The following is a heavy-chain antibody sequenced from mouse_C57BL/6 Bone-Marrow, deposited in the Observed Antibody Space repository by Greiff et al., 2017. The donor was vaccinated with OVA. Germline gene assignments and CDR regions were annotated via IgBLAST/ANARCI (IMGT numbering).Heavy chain of an antibody. CDR1: GYAFTNYL. CDR2: INPGSGGT. D-gene: IGHD2-3*01. Sequence: LVESGAELVRPGTSVKVSCKASGYAFTNYLIEWVKQRPGQGLEWIGVINPGSGGTNYNEKFKGKATLTADKSSSTAYMQLSSLTSEDSAVYFCARVDYDGYYWFAYWGQGTLVTVSA. CDR3: ARVDYDGYYWFAY. V-gene: IGHV1-54*01. J-gene: IGHJ3*01.